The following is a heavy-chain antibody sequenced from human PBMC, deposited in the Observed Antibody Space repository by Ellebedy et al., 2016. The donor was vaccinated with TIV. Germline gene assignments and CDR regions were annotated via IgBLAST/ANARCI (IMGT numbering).Heavy chain of an antibody. V-gene: IGHV3-33*01. CDR2: LWYDGSND. J-gene: IGHJ4*02. CDR1: GFNFNMYG. D-gene: IGHD2-15*01. Sequence: GESLKISCEASGFNFNMYGMHWVRQAPGKGLEWVAALWYDGSNDNYADSVKGRFTISRGKSLHLQMNSLRADDTAVYYCARDPGVLPGGGLDYWGQGTLVTVSS. CDR3: ARDPGVLPGGGLDY.